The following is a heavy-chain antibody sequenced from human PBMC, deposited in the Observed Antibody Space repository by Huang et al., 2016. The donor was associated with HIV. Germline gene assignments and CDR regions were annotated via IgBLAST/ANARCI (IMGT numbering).Heavy chain of an antibody. D-gene: IGHD3-22*01. CDR3: ARDPKYHRIGYYRQRRGIDI. V-gene: IGHV1-18*01. CDR2: ISASSGDT. CDR1: GYTFTSYG. J-gene: IGHJ3*02. Sequence: QIQLMQSGPELKQPGASVKVSCKASGYTFTSYGNTGVRQAPGQGPEWMGWISASSGDTEDAQDFQGRVTLTTDTSTNIAYMELRSLRSDDTAKYYCARDPKYHRIGYYRQRRGIDIWGQGTMVIVSS.